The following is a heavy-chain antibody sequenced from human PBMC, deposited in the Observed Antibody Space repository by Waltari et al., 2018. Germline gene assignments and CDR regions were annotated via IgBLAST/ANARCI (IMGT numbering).Heavy chain of an antibody. CDR2: IYYSGST. CDR3: ARKQWLAPKIDY. CDR1: GGSISSHY. J-gene: IGHJ4*02. V-gene: IGHV4-59*11. Sequence: QVQLQESGPGLVKPSETLSLTCTVSGGSISSHYWSWIRQPPGKGLEWIGYIYYSGSTNYNPSLKSRVTISVDTSKNQFSLKLSSVTAADTAVYYCARKQWLAPKIDYWGQGTLVTVSS. D-gene: IGHD6-19*01.